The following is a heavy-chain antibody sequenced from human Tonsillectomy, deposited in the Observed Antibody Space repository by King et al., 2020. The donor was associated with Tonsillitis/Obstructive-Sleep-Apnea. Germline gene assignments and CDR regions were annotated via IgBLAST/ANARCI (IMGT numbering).Heavy chain of an antibody. CDR3: AAGVVPAAIGGDFDH. D-gene: IGHD2-2*02. CDR1: GYTFTSYC. J-gene: IGHJ4*02. V-gene: IGHV1-46*01. CDR2: INPSGGNT. Sequence: VQLVESGAEVKKPGDSVKVSCKASGYTFTSYCMHWVRQAPGQGLEWMGIINPSGGNTTYAQRFQGRVTMTRDTSTSTVYMELSSLRSEDTAVYYCAAGVVPAAIGGDFDHWGQGTLVTVSS.